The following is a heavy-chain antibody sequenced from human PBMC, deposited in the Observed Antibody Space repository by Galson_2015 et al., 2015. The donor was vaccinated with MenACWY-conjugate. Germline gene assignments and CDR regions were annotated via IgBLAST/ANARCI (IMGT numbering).Heavy chain of an antibody. CDR1: GYTFITYA. Sequence: SVKVSCKASGYTFITYAVNWVRQAPGQSPEWLGWINAGDGKPKYSPTFQARVTFTRDTSASTAYMELSSLSSDDSAVYYCARGPGNYYDKTYYSYYMDVWGKGTTVTVSS. V-gene: IGHV1-3*01. J-gene: IGHJ6*03. D-gene: IGHD3-22*01. CDR2: INAGDGKP. CDR3: ARGPGNYYDKTYYSYYMDV.